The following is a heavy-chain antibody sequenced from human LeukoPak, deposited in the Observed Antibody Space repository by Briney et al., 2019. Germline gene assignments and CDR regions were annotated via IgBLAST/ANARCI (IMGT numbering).Heavy chain of an antibody. CDR1: GYTFTSYG. J-gene: IGHJ5*02. CDR2: ISAYNGNT. D-gene: IGHD2-15*01. CDR3: ARDHQRYCSGGSCYSDNWFDP. Sequence: ASAKVSCKASGYTFTSYGISWVRQAPGQGLEWMGWISAYNGNTNYAQKLQGRVTMTTDTSTSTAYMELRSLRSDDTAVYYCARDHQRYCSGGSCYSDNWFDPWGQGTLVTVSS. V-gene: IGHV1-18*01.